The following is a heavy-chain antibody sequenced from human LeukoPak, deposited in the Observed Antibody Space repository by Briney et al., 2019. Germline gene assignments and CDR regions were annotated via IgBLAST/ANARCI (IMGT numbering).Heavy chain of an antibody. Sequence: GGSLRLSCTASGFTFSTYAMSWVRQAPGEGLEWVSGISGSGGSTYYTDSVKGRFTISRDNSKNTLYLQMNSLRAEDTAVYYCAKALITIFGVVDLWGRGTLVTVSS. V-gene: IGHV3-23*01. CDR1: GFTFSTYA. J-gene: IGHJ2*01. CDR3: AKALITIFGVVDL. D-gene: IGHD3-3*01. CDR2: ISGSGGST.